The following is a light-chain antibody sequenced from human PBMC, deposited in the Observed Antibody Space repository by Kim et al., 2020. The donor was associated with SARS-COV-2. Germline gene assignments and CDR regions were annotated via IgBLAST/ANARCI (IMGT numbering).Light chain of an antibody. J-gene: IGKJ4*01. V-gene: IGKV1-17*01. CDR2: AAS. CDR1: QGIGND. CDR3: LQHNSYPLT. Sequence: DIQMTQSPSSLSASLGDRVTITCRASQGIGNDLGWYQQKPGKAPKRLMYAASSLQSGVPSRFSGSGSGTEFTLTISSLQPEDFATYYCLQHNSYPLTFGGGTKVDIK.